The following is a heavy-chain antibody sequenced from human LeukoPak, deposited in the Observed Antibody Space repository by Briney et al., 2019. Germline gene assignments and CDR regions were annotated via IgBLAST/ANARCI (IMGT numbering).Heavy chain of an antibody. J-gene: IGHJ4*02. CDR3: TRAGGTVELY. D-gene: IGHD1-7*01. V-gene: IGHV3-49*04. CDR1: GFTFSSYE. Sequence: GGSLRLSCAASGFTFSSYEMNWVRQAPGKGLEWVGFLRSKGYGGTTEYAASVKGRFTISRDDSKSIAYLQMNSLKIEDTAVYYCTRAGGTVELYWGQGTLVTVSS. CDR2: LRSKGYGGTT.